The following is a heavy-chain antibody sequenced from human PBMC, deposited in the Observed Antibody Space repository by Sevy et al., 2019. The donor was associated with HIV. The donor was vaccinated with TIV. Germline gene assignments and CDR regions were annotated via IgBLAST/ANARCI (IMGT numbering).Heavy chain of an antibody. Sequence: EGSLRLSCAASGFTFSRHWMHWVRQVPGKGLVWVSRLNEDGSSTNYADSVKGRFTISRDNVKNMLYLQMNSLRAEDTAVYYCARARSSIRNGMDVWGQGTTVTVSS. CDR3: ARARSSIRNGMDV. CDR1: GFTFSRHW. D-gene: IGHD6-13*01. J-gene: IGHJ6*02. CDR2: LNEDGSST. V-gene: IGHV3-74*01.